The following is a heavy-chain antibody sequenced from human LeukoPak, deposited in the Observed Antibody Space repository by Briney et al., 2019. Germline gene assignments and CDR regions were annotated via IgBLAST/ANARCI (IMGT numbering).Heavy chain of an antibody. J-gene: IGHJ4*02. CDR3: AKFYYGSGTYGHYFDY. CDR2: ISGSGGST. Sequence: GGSLRLSCAASGFTFSSYAMSWVRQAPGKGLEWVSAISGSGGSTYYADSVKGRFTISRDNSKNTLYLQMNSLRAEDTAVYYCAKFYYGSGTYGHYFDYWGQGTLVTVSS. CDR1: GFTFSSYA. V-gene: IGHV3-23*01. D-gene: IGHD3-10*01.